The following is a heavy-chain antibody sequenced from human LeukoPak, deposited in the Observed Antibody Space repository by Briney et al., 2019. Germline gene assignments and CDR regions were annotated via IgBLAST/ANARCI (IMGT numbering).Heavy chain of an antibody. Sequence: SQTLSLTCTVSGGSISSADYFWSWIRQPPGKGLEWIGYIYYSGSTYYKPSLKSRVTISVDTSKNQFSLKLSSVTAADTAVYYCAVADAFDIWGQGTMVTVSS. CDR3: AVADAFDI. CDR2: IYYSGST. V-gene: IGHV4-30-4*08. J-gene: IGHJ3*02. D-gene: IGHD5-12*01. CDR1: GGSISSADYF.